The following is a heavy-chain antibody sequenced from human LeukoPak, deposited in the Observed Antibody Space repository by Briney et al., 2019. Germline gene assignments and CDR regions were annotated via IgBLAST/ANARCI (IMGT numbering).Heavy chain of an antibody. D-gene: IGHD2-2*01. CDR3: ARDLVSLGVVVPAAPLDY. Sequence: GGSLRLSCAASGFTFSSYWMSWVRQAPGKGLEWVANIKQDGSEKYYVDSVKGRFTISRDNAKNSLYLQVDSLRAEDTAVYYCARDLVSLGVVVPAAPLDYWGQGTLVTVSS. J-gene: IGHJ4*02. CDR1: GFTFSSYW. V-gene: IGHV3-7*01. CDR2: IKQDGSEK.